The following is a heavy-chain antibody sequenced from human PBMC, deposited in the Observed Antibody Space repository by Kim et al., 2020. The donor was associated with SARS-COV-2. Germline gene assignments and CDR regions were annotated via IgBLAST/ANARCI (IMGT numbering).Heavy chain of an antibody. Sequence: SETLSLTCAVYGGSFSDYTWTWIRQPPGKGLEWIGEINHSGSTNLSPSLKSRITISVDTSKSQFSMRLKPMTATDAAVYYCARGRAGVVPSPVLGLGPYYHYSAMDVWGRGTPVAVSS. V-gene: IGHV4-34*01. CDR1: GGSFSDYT. CDR3: ARGRAGVVPSPVLGLGPYYHYSAMDV. J-gene: IGHJ6*02. D-gene: IGHD2-8*02. CDR2: INHSGST.